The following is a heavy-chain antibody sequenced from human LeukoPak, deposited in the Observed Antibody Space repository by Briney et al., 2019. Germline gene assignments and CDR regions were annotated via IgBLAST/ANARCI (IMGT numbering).Heavy chain of an antibody. Sequence: SETLSLTCKVSGGSISSYYWSWIRQSPGKGLEWIGYIHYSGSTNYNPSLKSRVTISVDTSRSQFSLKLSSVTAADTAVYYCARDIASIAARHDWYFDLWGRGTLVTVS. V-gene: IGHV4-59*01. CDR1: GGSISSYY. J-gene: IGHJ2*01. D-gene: IGHD6-6*01. CDR3: ARDIASIAARHDWYFDL. CDR2: IHYSGST.